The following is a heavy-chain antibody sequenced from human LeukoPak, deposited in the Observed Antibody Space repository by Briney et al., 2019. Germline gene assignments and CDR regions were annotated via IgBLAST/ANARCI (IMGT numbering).Heavy chain of an antibody. D-gene: IGHD2-8*02. CDR2: MRGDGSHI. CDR1: GFTFGNFW. V-gene: IGHV3-7*01. CDR3: ARLFGGVTTFDY. J-gene: IGHJ4*02. Sequence: GGSLRLSCAASGFTFGNFWMSWVRQAPRRGLQWVASMRGDGSHIYYVDSVKGRFTISRDNARNSLYLQMNSLTAEDTAVYYCARLFGGVTTFDYWGQGALVTVSS.